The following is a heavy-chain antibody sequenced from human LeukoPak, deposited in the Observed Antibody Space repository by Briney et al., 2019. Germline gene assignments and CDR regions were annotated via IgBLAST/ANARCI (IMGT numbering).Heavy chain of an antibody. CDR2: ISYDGTDK. J-gene: IGHJ4*02. Sequence: SGGSLRLSCAASGFTFSSYAMHWVRQPPGKGLEWVAVISYDGTDKYYADSVKGRFTISRDNSKSTLYLQMDSLRAEDTAVYYCASPNSMAGTHYFHYWGQGTLVTVSS. CDR1: GFTFSSYA. V-gene: IGHV3-30*04. D-gene: IGHD6-19*01. CDR3: ASPNSMAGTHYFHY.